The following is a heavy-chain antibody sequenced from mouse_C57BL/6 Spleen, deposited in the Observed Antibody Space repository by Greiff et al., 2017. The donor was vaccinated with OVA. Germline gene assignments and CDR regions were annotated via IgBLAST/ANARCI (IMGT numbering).Heavy chain of an antibody. J-gene: IGHJ2*01. CDR1: GYAFSSSW. CDR3: AGAFDY. V-gene: IGHV1-82*01. Sequence: VESGASVKISCKASGYAFSSSWMNWVKQRPGKGLEWIGRIYPGDGDTNYNGKFKGKTTLTADKSSSTAYMQLSSLTSEDSAVYFCAGAFDYWGQGTTLTVSS. CDR2: IYPGDGDT.